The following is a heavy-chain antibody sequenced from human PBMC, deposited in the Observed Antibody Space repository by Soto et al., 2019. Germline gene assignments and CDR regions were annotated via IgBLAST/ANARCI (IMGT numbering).Heavy chain of an antibody. V-gene: IGHV4-30-2*01. D-gene: IGHD6-19*01. Sequence: PSETLSLTCTISGDSYSISTYSWSWIRQPPGKALEWVGFIYQSGVTSYNPSLKSRVSISLDRSNNQCSLKLRPVTAADTAVYYCAGMPYTSGLRFDPWGPGTLVTVSS. CDR2: IYQSGVT. CDR1: GDSYSISTYS. CDR3: AGMPYTSGLRFDP. J-gene: IGHJ5*02.